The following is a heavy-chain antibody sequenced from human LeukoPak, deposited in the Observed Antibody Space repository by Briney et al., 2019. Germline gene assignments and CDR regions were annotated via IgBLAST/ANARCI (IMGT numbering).Heavy chain of an antibody. CDR3: ADVRGVISSSADY. J-gene: IGHJ4*02. CDR1: GFTFSSYA. CDR2: ISGSGGGT. V-gene: IGHV3-23*01. Sequence: GGSLRLSCAASGFTFSSYAMSWVRQAPGKGLEWVSAISGSGGGTYYADSVKGRFTISRDNSKNTLYLQMNSLRAEDTAVYYCADVRGVISSSADYWGQGTLVTVSS. D-gene: IGHD3-10*01.